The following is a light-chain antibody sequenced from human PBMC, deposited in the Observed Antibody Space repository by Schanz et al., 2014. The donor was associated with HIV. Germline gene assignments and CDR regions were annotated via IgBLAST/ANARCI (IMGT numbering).Light chain of an antibody. Sequence: QSVLTQPPSVSAAPGQKVIISCSGGVSNIGNNYVSWYLQLPATAPKVLIYENDRRTSGISDRFSGSKSGTSATLAIAGLQTGDEADYFCGTWDYSLDSWVFGGGTKLTVL. V-gene: IGLV1-51*01. CDR3: GTWDYSLDSWV. CDR1: VSNIGNNY. CDR2: END. J-gene: IGLJ3*02.